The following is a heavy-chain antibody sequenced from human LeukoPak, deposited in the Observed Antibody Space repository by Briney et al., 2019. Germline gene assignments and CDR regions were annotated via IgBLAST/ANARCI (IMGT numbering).Heavy chain of an antibody. Sequence: GGSLRLSCAASGFTFSTYEMHWVRQAPGKGLEWVSDISSSGSTVYYADSVKGRFTTSSDNAKNFLYLQMHSLRAEDTAVYYCSLLAVASPQDYWGQGTLVTVSS. V-gene: IGHV3-48*03. J-gene: IGHJ4*02. CDR1: GFTFSTYE. CDR2: ISSSGSTV. D-gene: IGHD6-19*01. CDR3: SLLAVASPQDY.